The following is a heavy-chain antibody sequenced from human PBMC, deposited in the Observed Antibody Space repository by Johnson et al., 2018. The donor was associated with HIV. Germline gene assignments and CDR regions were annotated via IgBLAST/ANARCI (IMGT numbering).Heavy chain of an antibody. J-gene: IGHJ3*02. D-gene: IGHD1-26*01. CDR2: ISTTGTTI. V-gene: IGHV3-11*01. Sequence: QVQLVESGGGLVKPGGSLRLSCAASGFTFSDFYMSWIRQAPGRGLEWISYISTTGTTIYYADSVKGRFTISRDNSKNTLYLQMNSLKSEDTAVYYCTTDRVGSGSHDAFDIWGQGTIVTVSS. CDR3: TTDRVGSGSHDAFDI. CDR1: GFTFSDFY.